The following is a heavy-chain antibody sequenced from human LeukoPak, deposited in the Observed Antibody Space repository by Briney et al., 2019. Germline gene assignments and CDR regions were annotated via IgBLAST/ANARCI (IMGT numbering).Heavy chain of an antibody. D-gene: IGHD3-10*01. CDR2: IYPGDSGT. Sequence: GESLKISCKGSGYSFTSYWIGWVRQMPGKGLEYIGIIYPGDSGTRYSPSFQGQVTISADESISTAYLQWSSLKASDTAMYYCAKAWFGELGGPDYWGQGTLVTVSS. CDR1: GYSFTSYW. J-gene: IGHJ4*02. V-gene: IGHV5-51*01. CDR3: AKAWFGELGGPDY.